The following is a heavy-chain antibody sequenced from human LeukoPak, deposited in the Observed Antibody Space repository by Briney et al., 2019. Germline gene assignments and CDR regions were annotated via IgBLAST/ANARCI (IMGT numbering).Heavy chain of an antibody. CDR2: IYTSGST. D-gene: IGHD5-12*01. V-gene: IGHV4-4*07. Sequence: PSETLSLTCTVSGGSISSYYWSWIRQPAGKGLEWIGRIYTSGSTNYNPSLKSRVTMSVDTSKNQFSLKLSSVTAADTAVYYCARVFVEMATISGFDPWGQGTLVTVSS. CDR3: ARVFVEMATISGFDP. J-gene: IGHJ5*02. CDR1: GGSISSYY.